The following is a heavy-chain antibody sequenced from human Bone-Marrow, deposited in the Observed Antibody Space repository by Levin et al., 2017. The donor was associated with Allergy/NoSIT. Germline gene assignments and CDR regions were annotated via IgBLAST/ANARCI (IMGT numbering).Heavy chain of an antibody. Sequence: GESLKISCAASGFTFSSYWMHWVRQAPGKGLVWVSRINSDGSSTSYADSVKGRFTISRDNAKNTLYLQMNSLRAEDTAVYYCARDRNGVCSNYFDYWGQGTLVTVSS. CDR1: GFTFSSYW. V-gene: IGHV3-74*01. D-gene: IGHD2-8*01. J-gene: IGHJ4*02. CDR3: ARDRNGVCSNYFDY. CDR2: INSDGSST.